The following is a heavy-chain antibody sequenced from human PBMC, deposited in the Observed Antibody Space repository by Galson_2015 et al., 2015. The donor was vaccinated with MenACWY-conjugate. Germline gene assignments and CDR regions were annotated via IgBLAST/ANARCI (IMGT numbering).Heavy chain of an antibody. Sequence: SLRLSCAASGFTFSSYSMNWVRQAPGKGLEWVSYISSSSSTIYYADSVKGRFTISRDNAKNSLYLQMNSLSDEDTAVYYCARVKGIAAAGTGGWFDPWGQGTLVTVSS. V-gene: IGHV3-48*02. CDR3: ARVKGIAAAGTGGWFDP. J-gene: IGHJ5*02. D-gene: IGHD6-13*01. CDR1: GFTFSSYS. CDR2: ISSSSSTI.